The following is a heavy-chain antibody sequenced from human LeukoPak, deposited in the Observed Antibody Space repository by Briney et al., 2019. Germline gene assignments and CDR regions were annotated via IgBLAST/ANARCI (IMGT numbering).Heavy chain of an antibody. V-gene: IGHV4-59*01. CDR1: GDSSDGYC. Sequence: SETLSLTCAVSGDSSDGYCWSWIRQPPGKGLEWIGYIYYSESTNYNPSVKSRVTISVDTSKNQFSLKLSSVTAADTAVYYCARVGWFGELIDYWGQGTLVTVSS. CDR2: IYYSEST. D-gene: IGHD3-10*01. J-gene: IGHJ4*02. CDR3: ARVGWFGELIDY.